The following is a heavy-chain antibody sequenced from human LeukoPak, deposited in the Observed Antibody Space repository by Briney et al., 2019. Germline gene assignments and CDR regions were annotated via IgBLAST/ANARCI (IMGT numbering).Heavy chain of an antibody. CDR1: GGTFSSYA. D-gene: IGHD2-21*02. CDR3: ARVGVHCGGDCYAFDY. Sequence: SVKVSCKASGGTFSSYAMSWVRQAPGQGLEWMGGIIPIFGTANYAQKFQGRVTITTDESTSTAYMELSSLRSEDTAVYYCARVGVHCGGDCYAFDYWGQGTLVTVSS. CDR2: IIPIFGTA. V-gene: IGHV1-69*05. J-gene: IGHJ4*02.